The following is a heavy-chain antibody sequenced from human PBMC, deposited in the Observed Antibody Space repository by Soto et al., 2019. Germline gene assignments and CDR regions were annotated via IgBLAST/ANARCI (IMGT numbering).Heavy chain of an antibody. CDR2: IYYSGST. CDR1: GGSISSGDYY. D-gene: IGHD2-2*02. V-gene: IGHV4-30-4*01. CDR3: ARASYWSSTRCYIWLGYYYYGMDV. J-gene: IGHJ6*02. Sequence: SETLSLTCTVSGGSISSGDYYWSWIRQPPGKGLEWIGYIYYSGSTYYNPSLKSRVTISVDTSKNQFSLTLSSVTAADTAVYYWARASYWSSTRCYIWLGYYYYGMDVWGQGTTVTVSS.